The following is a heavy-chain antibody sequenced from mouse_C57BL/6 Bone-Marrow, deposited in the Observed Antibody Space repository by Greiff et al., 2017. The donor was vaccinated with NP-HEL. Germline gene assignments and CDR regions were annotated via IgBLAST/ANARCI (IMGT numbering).Heavy chain of an antibody. CDR3: ARRYYGSSYDYAMDY. CDR1: GFTFSDYY. Sequence: EVQRVESGGGLVQPGGSLKLSCAASGFTFSDYYMYWVRQTPEKRLEWVAYISNGGGSTYYPDTVKGRFTISRDNAKNTLYLQMSRLKSEDTAMYYCARRYYGSSYDYAMDYWGQGTSVTVSS. CDR2: ISNGGGST. D-gene: IGHD1-1*01. J-gene: IGHJ4*01. V-gene: IGHV5-12*01.